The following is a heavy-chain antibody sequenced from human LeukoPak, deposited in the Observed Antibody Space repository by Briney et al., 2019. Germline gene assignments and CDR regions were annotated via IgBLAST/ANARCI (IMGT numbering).Heavy chain of an antibody. CDR2: ISGSGDYT. CDR1: GFTFSGYA. V-gene: IGHV3-23*01. D-gene: IGHD3-10*01. CDR3: AKGHYYGSGSLDY. J-gene: IGHJ4*02. Sequence: PGGSLRLSCAVSGFTFSGYAMSWVRQAPGKGLEWVSTISGSGDYTYYADSVKGRFTISRDNSKNTLYVQMNSLRAEDTAVYYCAKGHYYGSGSLDYWGQGTLVTVSS.